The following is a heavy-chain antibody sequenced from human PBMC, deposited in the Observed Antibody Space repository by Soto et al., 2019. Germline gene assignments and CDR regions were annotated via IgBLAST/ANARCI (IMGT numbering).Heavy chain of an antibody. V-gene: IGHV3-53*01. Sequence: GGSLRLSCSASGFTVSSNYMSWVRQAPGKGLEWVSVIYSGGSTYYADSVKGRFTISRDNSKNTLYLQMNSLRAEDTAVYYCARAGYDNSYYYYGMDVWGRGTTVTVSS. CDR3: ARAGYDNSYYYYGMDV. D-gene: IGHD3-22*01. CDR2: IYSGGST. J-gene: IGHJ6*02. CDR1: GFTVSSNY.